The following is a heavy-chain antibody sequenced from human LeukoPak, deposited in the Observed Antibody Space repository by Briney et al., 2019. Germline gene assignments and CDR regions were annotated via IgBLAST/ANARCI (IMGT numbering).Heavy chain of an antibody. V-gene: IGHV3-7*01. D-gene: IGHD2-21*02. Sequence: GGSLRLSCAASGFTFSTYWMSWVRQAPGKGLEWVASIKYDGSEKYYVDSVKGRFTISRDNAENSLYLQMSSLRAEDTAVYYCARGKSDIDFWGQGTLVTVSS. CDR2: IKYDGSEK. J-gene: IGHJ4*02. CDR3: ARGKSDIDF. CDR1: GFTFSTYW.